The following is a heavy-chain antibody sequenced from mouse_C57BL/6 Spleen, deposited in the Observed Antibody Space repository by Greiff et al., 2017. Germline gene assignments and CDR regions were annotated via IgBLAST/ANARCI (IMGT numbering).Heavy chain of an antibody. CDR2: IDPSDSYT. Sequence: VQGVESGAELVMPGASVKLSCKASGYTFTSYWMHWVKQRPGQGLEWIGEIDPSDSYTNSNQKFKGKSTLTVDKSSSTAYMQLSSLTSEDSAVYYCARGYYYGSSSSDYWGQGTTLTVSS. D-gene: IGHD1-1*01. J-gene: IGHJ2*01. CDR3: ARGYYYGSSSSDY. V-gene: IGHV1-69*01. CDR1: GYTFTSYW.